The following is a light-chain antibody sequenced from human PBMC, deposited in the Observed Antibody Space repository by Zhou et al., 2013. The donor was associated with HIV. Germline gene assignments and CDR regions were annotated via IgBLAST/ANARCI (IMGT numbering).Light chain of an antibody. CDR1: QTVSSNY. V-gene: IGKV3-20*01. Sequence: EIVLSQSPGTLSLSPGERATLSCRASQTVSSNYLTWYQQKPGQAPRLLIYGASGRATGIPDRFSGSGSGTDFTLTISRLEPEDFAVYYCQQYTDPLWTFGQGTKVEIK. J-gene: IGKJ1*01. CDR3: QQYTDPLWT. CDR2: GAS.